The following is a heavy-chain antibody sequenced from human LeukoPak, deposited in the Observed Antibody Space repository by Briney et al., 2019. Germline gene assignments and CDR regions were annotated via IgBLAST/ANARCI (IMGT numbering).Heavy chain of an antibody. CDR3: ARGAGYDYVWGSYRYMDY. J-gene: IGHJ4*02. D-gene: IGHD3-16*02. V-gene: IGHV1-69*13. CDR2: IIPIFGTA. Sequence: SVKVSCKASGGTFSSYAISWVRQAPGQGLEWMGGIIPIFGTANYAQKFQGRVTITADESTSTAYMELSSLRCEDTAVYYCARGAGYDYVWGSYRYMDYWGQGTLVTVSS. CDR1: GGTFSSYA.